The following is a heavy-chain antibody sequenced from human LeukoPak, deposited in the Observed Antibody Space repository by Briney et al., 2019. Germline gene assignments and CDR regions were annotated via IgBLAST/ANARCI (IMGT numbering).Heavy chain of an antibody. V-gene: IGHV3-74*01. CDR2: ITSDGSST. CDR3: AKDRDIVVVPGGIRQGLDY. D-gene: IGHD2-2*01. Sequence: PVGSLCLSCAASGITSTSYWTDWVRQTPPKGLVWVSRITSDGSSTSYADSAKGGFTITKHNAKNSLYLQMDSLRAEDTAVYYCAKDRDIVVVPGGIRQGLDYWGQGTVVTVSS. CDR1: GITSTSYW. J-gene: IGHJ4*02.